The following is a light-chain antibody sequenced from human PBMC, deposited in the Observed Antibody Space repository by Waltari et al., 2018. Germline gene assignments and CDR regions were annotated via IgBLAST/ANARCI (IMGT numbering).Light chain of an antibody. CDR2: DAS. CDR3: QQRSNWPSLFT. J-gene: IGKJ3*01. V-gene: IGKV3-11*01. Sequence: EIVLTQSPATLSLSPGERATLSCRASQSVSSYLAWYQQKPGQAPRLLTYDASNRATGIPARFSGSGSGTDFTLTISSLEPEDFAVYYCQQRSNWPSLFTFGPGTKVDIK. CDR1: QSVSSY.